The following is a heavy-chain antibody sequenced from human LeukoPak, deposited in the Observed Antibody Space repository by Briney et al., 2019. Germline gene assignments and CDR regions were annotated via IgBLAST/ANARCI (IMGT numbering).Heavy chain of an antibody. CDR2: ISAYNGNT. Sequence: RASVKVSCKASGYTFTSYGISWVRQAPGQGLEWMGWISAYNGNTNYAQKLQGRVTMTTDTSTSTAYMELRSLRSDDTAVYYCARDKGLAVAGAHYYYYGMDVWGQGTTVTVSS. J-gene: IGHJ6*02. CDR3: ARDKGLAVAGAHYYYYGMDV. V-gene: IGHV1-18*01. CDR1: GYTFTSYG. D-gene: IGHD6-19*01.